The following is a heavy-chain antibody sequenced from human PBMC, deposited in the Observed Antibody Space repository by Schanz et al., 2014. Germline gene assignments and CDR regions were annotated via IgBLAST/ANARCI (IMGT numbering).Heavy chain of an antibody. CDR2: IGGSGDST. J-gene: IGHJ4*02. V-gene: IGHV3-23*01. CDR3: AKHVRSLTGNDY. CDR1: GFTFSSYA. Sequence: EVQLLESGGGLVQPGGSLRLSCVASGFTFSSYAMSWVRQAPGKGLEWVSGIGGSGDSTHYADSVKGRFIISRDNSKNTLYLQVNSLRAEDTAVYYCAKHVRSLTGNDYWGQGTLVNVSS. D-gene: IGHD3-9*01.